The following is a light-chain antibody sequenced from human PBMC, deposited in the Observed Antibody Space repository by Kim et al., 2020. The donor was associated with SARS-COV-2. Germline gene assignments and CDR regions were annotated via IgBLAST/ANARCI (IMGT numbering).Light chain of an antibody. CDR1: QSVSSSY. CDR2: GAS. CDR3: QQYGSSQP. J-gene: IGKJ1*01. Sequence: LSPGERANLSCRASQSVSSSYLAWYQQKPGQAPRLLIYGASSRATGIPDRFSGSGSGTDFTLTISRLEPEDFAVYYCQQYGSSQPFGQGTKVDIK. V-gene: IGKV3-20*01.